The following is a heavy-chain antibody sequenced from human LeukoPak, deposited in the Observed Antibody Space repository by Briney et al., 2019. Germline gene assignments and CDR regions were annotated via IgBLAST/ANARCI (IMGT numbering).Heavy chain of an antibody. CDR1: GGSFSGHY. J-gene: IGHJ4*02. CDR2: ITASGGT. CDR3: ARGEDPAKIHY. V-gene: IGHV4-34*01. Sequence: SETLSLTCGVDGGSFSGHYWSWIRQPPGKELEWIGEITASGGTDYNPSLKSRAIISPDTSKRQFSLRLSSVTAADTAVYYCARGEDPAKIHYWGQGTLITVTS. D-gene: IGHD5-12*01.